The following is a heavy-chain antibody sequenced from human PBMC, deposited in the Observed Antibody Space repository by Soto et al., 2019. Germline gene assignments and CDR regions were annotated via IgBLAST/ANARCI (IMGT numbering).Heavy chain of an antibody. V-gene: IGHV4-31*03. CDR3: ARDAPGAAPY. D-gene: IGHD6-13*01. CDR2: INYRGTT. CDR1: GGPVINGDSY. Sequence: QVQLQESGPGLGKPSQTLSLTCTVSGGPVINGDSYLNWIRQHPEKGLEWMGYINYRGTTNYNAALKIRILISVDTSKNQFSLRLTSVTAADTAVYYCARDAPGAAPYWCQGTLVTVSS. J-gene: IGHJ4*02.